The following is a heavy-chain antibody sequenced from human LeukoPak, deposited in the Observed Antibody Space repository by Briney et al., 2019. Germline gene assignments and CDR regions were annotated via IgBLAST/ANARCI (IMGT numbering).Heavy chain of an antibody. V-gene: IGHV4-59*01. CDR2: IYYSGSA. D-gene: IGHD6-19*01. CDR3: ARGVLDSSGWYRGDY. Sequence: SETLSLTCTVSGGSIRSYYWSWIRQPPGRGLEWLGYIYYSGSANYNPSLKSRVTISVDTSKNQFSLKLSSVTAADTAVYYRARGVLDSSGWYRGDYWGQGTLVTVSS. J-gene: IGHJ4*02. CDR1: GGSIRSYY.